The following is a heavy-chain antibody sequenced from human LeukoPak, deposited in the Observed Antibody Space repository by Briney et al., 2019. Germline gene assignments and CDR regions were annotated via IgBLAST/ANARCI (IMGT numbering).Heavy chain of an antibody. D-gene: IGHD6-19*01. Sequence: SGPTLVNPTQTLTLTCTFSGFSLTTPGMCVSWIRQPPGKALEWLARIDWDDDKYYSTSLKTRLTISKDTSKNQVVLTMTSMDPVDTASYYCARRVAGKGLDSWGQGTLVTVSS. CDR3: ARRVAGKGLDS. CDR1: GFSLTTPGMC. J-gene: IGHJ4*02. V-gene: IGHV2-70*11. CDR2: IDWDDDK.